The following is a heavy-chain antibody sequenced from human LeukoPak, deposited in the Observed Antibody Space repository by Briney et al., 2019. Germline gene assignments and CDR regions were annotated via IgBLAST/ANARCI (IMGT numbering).Heavy chain of an antibody. Sequence: GGSLRLSCAASGFTVSSNYMSWVRQAPGKGLEWVSAISGSGGSTYYADSVKGRFTISRDNSKNTLYLQMNSLRAEDTAVYYCAKDSSGWFSPLDYWGQGTLVTVSS. CDR2: ISGSGGST. J-gene: IGHJ4*02. V-gene: IGHV3-23*01. CDR1: GFTVSSNY. CDR3: AKDSSGWFSPLDY. D-gene: IGHD6-19*01.